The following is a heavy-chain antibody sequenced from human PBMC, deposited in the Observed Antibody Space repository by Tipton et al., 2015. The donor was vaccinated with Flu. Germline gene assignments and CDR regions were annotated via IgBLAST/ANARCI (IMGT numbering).Heavy chain of an antibody. CDR1: GFTFSSYW. D-gene: IGHD3-16*01. V-gene: IGHV3-7*01. CDR3: ARDRVHDSRPDYFDF. J-gene: IGHJ4*02. Sequence: SLRLSCVATGFTFSSYWMSWVRQVPGKGLEWVANIKKDGSEKYYVDSVRGRFTISRDNALNTLYLEMNTLRAEDRGVYFCARDRVHDSRPDYFDFWGQGTLVTVSS. CDR2: IKKDGSEK.